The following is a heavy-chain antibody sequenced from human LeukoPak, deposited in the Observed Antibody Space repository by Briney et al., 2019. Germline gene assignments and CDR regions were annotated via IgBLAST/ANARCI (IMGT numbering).Heavy chain of an antibody. CDR3: AGYVSGTMRDY. Sequence: SSYTMNWVRQPPGKGLEWIGRIYYGGSTNYNPSLKSRVTISADTSKNQVSLKLSSVTAADTAVYYCAGYVSGTMRDYWGQGTLVTVSS. J-gene: IGHJ4*02. CDR1: SSYT. V-gene: IGHV4-39*01. D-gene: IGHD3-10*01. CDR2: IYYGGST.